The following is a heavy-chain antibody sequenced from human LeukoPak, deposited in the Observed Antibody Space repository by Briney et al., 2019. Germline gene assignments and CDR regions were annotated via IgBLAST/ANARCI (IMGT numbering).Heavy chain of an antibody. J-gene: IGHJ6*04. D-gene: IGHD2-2*01. V-gene: IGHV3-30*04. Sequence: GRSLRLSCAASGFTFSSYAMHWVRQAPGKGLEGVAVISYDGSNKYYADSVKGRFTISRDNSKNTLYLQMNSLRAEDTAVYYCARGYQDYYYYYGMDVWGKGTTVTVSS. CDR3: ARGYQDYYYYYGMDV. CDR1: GFTFSSYA. CDR2: ISYDGSNK.